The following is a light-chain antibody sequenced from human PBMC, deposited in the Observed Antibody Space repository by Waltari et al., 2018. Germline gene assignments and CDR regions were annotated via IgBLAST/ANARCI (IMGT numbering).Light chain of an antibody. CDR2: VAS. Sequence: DIQMTQSPSSPSASVGDTVTITCRASQDINIYLAWFQQKPGKAPEPLIHVASSLQSGVPSKFSGSGSGTDFTLTISSLQPEDFATYYCQQYDNFPLTFGGGTKVEIK. CDR3: QQYDNFPLT. V-gene: IGKV1-16*02. J-gene: IGKJ4*01. CDR1: QDINIY.